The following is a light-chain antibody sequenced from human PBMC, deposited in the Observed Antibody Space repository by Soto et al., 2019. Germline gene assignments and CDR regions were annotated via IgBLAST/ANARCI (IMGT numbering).Light chain of an antibody. CDR1: SSNIGAGYD. CDR2: GNN. CDR3: QSYDSSLSGVV. Sequence: QSVLTQPPSVSGAPGQRVTLSCTGSSSNIGAGYDIHWYQQVPGTAPKLLIYGNNNRPSGVPDRFSGSKSGTSASLAITGLQAEDEADYYCQSYDSSLSGVVFGGGTQLTVL. J-gene: IGLJ2*01. V-gene: IGLV1-40*01.